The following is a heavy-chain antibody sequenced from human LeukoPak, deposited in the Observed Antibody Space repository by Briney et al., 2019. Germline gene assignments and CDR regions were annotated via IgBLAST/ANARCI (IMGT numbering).Heavy chain of an antibody. D-gene: IGHD3-10*01. CDR1: GYTLTELS. CDR2: FDPEDGET. J-gene: IGHJ4*02. Sequence: ASVKVSCKVSGYTLTELSMRWVRQAPGKGLEWMGGFDPEDGETIYAQKFQGRVTITRDTSASTAYMELSSLRSEDTAVYYCARDSGSGSYPEVWGQGTLVTVSS. CDR3: ARDSGSGSYPEV. V-gene: IGHV1-24*01.